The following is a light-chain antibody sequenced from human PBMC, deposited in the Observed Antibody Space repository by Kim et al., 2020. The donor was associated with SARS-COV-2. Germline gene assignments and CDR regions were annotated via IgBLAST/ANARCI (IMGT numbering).Light chain of an antibody. J-gene: IGLJ3*02. Sequence: ASVKLTCTLSSGHSSYAIAWHQQRPEKGHRYLMILNSDGSHTKGDGIPDRFSGSSSGAERSLTISSLQADDEADYYCQTWHTGIWVFGGGTQLTVL. CDR2: LNSDGSH. CDR1: SGHSSYA. V-gene: IGLV4-69*01. CDR3: QTWHTGIWV.